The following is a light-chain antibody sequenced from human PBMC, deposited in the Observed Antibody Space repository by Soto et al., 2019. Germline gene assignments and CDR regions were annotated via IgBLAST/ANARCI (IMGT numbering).Light chain of an antibody. CDR2: DAS. V-gene: IGKV1-5*01. CDR1: QSMNDW. J-gene: IGKJ1*01. CDR3: LRYNAFSQT. Sequence: DLQMTQSPSTLSASVGDRVTITCRASQSMNDWLAWYQQKPGKAPKVLIYDASSLQSGVPSRFSGRGSGTEFPLTIDSLQPDDVATYYCLRYNAFSQTFGRGTKVEI.